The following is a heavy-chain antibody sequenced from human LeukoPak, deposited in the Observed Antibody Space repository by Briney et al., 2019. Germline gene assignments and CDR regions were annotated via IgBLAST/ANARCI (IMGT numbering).Heavy chain of an antibody. Sequence: GGSLRLSCAAPGLTVNNNYMNWVRQAPGKGLEWVSTIIDSGNSIYYADSAEGRFTISRDNSKNTLYLQMNSLRAEDTAVYYCAKAPPYKKYFDYWGQGTLVTVSS. CDR2: IIDSGNSI. V-gene: IGHV3-23*01. D-gene: IGHD1-1*01. CDR3: AKAPPYKKYFDY. CDR1: GLTVNNNY. J-gene: IGHJ4*02.